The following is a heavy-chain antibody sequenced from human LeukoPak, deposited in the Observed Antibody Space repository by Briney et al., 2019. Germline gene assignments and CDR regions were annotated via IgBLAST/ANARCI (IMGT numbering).Heavy chain of an antibody. CDR2: IYHSGST. CDR1: GGSISSGGYY. CDR3: ARVGYSRKFYYFDY. V-gene: IGHV4-30-2*01. Sequence: SETLSLTCTVSGGSISSGGYYWSWIRQPPGKGLEWIGYIYHSGSTYYNPSLKSRVTISVDRSKNQFSLKLSSVTAADTAVYYCARVGYSRKFYYFDYWGQGTLVTVSS. D-gene: IGHD6-13*01. J-gene: IGHJ4*02.